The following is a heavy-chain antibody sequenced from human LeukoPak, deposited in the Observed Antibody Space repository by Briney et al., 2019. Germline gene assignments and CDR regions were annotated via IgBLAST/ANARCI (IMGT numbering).Heavy chain of an antibody. J-gene: IGHJ4*02. V-gene: IGHV1-8*01. CDR2: MNPNSGNT. CDR3: ARGGDSEGYFDY. Sequence: ASVKVSCKASGYTFTSYDINWMRQVTGQGLEWMGWMNPNSGNTGYAQKFQGRVAMTRNTSISTAYMELSSLRSEDTAVYYCARGGDSEGYFDYWGQGTLVTVSS. D-gene: IGHD4-11*01. CDR1: GYTFTSYD.